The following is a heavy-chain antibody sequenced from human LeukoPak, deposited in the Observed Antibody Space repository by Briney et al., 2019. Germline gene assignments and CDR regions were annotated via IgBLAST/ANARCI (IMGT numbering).Heavy chain of an antibody. CDR3: ARGYSGYEVDFDY. J-gene: IGHJ4*02. CDR1: GYTFTNYG. Sequence: AASVKVSCKASGYTFTNYGVNWVRQAPGEGLEWMGWINTNTGNPTYAQGFTGRFVFSLDTSVSTAYLQISSLKAEDTAVYYCARGYSGYEVDFDYWGQGTLVTVSS. CDR2: INTNTGNP. V-gene: IGHV7-4-1*02. D-gene: IGHD5-12*01.